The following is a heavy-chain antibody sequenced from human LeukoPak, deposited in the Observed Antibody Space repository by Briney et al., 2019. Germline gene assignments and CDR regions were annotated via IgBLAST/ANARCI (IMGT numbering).Heavy chain of an antibody. CDR3: AKSIMIVVAPDY. D-gene: IGHD3-22*01. Sequence: GGSMRLSCAASGLAFSAYKMHWVRQAPRKGLVWVSRISTDGYTTDYADFVQGRFTISRDNSKNTLYLQMNSLRAEDTAVYYCAKSIMIVVAPDYWGQGTLVTVSS. CDR1: GLAFSAYK. V-gene: IGHV3-74*01. CDR2: ISTDGYTT. J-gene: IGHJ4*02.